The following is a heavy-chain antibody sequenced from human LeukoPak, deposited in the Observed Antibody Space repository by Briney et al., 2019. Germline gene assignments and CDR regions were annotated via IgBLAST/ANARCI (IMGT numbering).Heavy chain of an antibody. D-gene: IGHD1-26*01. CDR1: GFTFSTYG. CDR3: ARGSGRTSDFDY. V-gene: IGHV3-33*01. J-gene: IGHJ4*02. Sequence: GGSLRLSCAASGFTFSTYGMHWVRQTPGKGLEWVAVIWSDGSDKYYADSVKGRFTISRDNSKNTLFLQMISLRVEDTSVYYCARGSGRTSDFDYWGRGTLVTVSS. CDR2: IWSDGSDK.